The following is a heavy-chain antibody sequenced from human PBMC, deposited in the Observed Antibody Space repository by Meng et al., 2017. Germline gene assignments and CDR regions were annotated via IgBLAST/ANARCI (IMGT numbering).Heavy chain of an antibody. CDR3: ARILADYDYVWGSYRYVYYYYGMDV. D-gene: IGHD3-16*02. CDR1: GFSLSTSGMR. J-gene: IGHJ6*02. Sequence: SGPTLVKPTQTLTLTCTFSGFSLSTSGMRVSWIRQPPGKALEWLARIDWDDDKFYSTSLKTRLTISKDTSKNQVGLTMTNMDPVDTATYYCARILADYDYVWGSYRYVYYYYGMDVWGQGTTVTVSS. V-gene: IGHV2-70*04. CDR2: IDWDDDK.